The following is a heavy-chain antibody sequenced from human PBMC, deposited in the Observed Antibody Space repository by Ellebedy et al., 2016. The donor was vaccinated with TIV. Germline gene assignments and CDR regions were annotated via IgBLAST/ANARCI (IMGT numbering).Heavy chain of an antibody. V-gene: IGHV1-18*01. CDR3: ARADYSSGWTNFDY. Sequence: ASVKVSCXASGYTLTNYGISWVRQAPGQGLERMGWITVYNGNTDYAQKVQGRVTMTTDTSTSTAYMELRSLRSDDTAVYYRARADYSSGWTNFDYWGQGTLVTVSS. D-gene: IGHD6-19*01. J-gene: IGHJ4*02. CDR1: GYTLTNYG. CDR2: ITVYNGNT.